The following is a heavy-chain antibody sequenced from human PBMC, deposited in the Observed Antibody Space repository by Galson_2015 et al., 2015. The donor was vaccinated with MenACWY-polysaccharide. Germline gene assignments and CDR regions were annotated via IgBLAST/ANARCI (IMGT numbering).Heavy chain of an antibody. CDR2: VYHTGRV. J-gene: IGHJ4*02. CDR1: GDYVSSRTYY. D-gene: IGHD3-10*01. V-gene: IGHV4-61*01. Sequence: SETLSLTCTVSGDYVSSRTYYWRWIRQTPEKGLEWIGYVYHTGRVDHNPSLKRRLTMSTDKSRNQFTLKLTSLTAADTGVYYRAREVYYNSGSRSHFDHRGQGTLVTVSS. CDR3: AREVYYNSGSRSHFDH.